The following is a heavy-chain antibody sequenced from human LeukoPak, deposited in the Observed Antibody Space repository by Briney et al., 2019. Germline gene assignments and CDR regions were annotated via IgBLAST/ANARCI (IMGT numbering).Heavy chain of an antibody. CDR2: LYSGGGA. D-gene: IGHD3-22*01. CDR1: GFSVNTNY. Sequence: GGSLRLSCAASGFSVNTNYMTWVRQAPGKGLEWVSVLYSGGGAYYADSVKDRFTISRDYSQNTLLLQMNSLRAEDTALYYCARQVVGSYYDFWGQGTLVTVSS. CDR3: ARQVVGSYYDF. V-gene: IGHV3-66*04. J-gene: IGHJ4*02.